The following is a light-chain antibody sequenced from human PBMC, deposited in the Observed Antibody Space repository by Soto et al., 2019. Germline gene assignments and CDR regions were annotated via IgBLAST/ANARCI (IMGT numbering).Light chain of an antibody. CDR2: DAS. CDR3: QQRSNWPL. CDR1: QSVSSY. Sequence: VLSQSPATQSKSPGERANLSCRASQSVSSYLAWYQHKPGQAPRLLLDDASNRATGIPARFSGSGSGTDFTLTFISLDPEDFAVYYCQQRSNWPLFGQGTGLEIK. V-gene: IGKV3-11*01. J-gene: IGKJ5*01.